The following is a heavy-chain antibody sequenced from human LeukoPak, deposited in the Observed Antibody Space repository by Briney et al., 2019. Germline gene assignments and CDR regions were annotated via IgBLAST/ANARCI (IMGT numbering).Heavy chain of an antibody. CDR3: AREPITMVRGYGMDV. CDR1: GVSISSYY. V-gene: IGHV4-59*01. J-gene: IGHJ6*02. CDR2: IYYSGST. Sequence: SETLSLTCTVSGVSISSYYWSWIRQPPGKGLEWIGYIYYSGSTNYNPSLKSRVTISVDTSKNQFSLKLSSVTAADTAVYYCAREPITMVRGYGMDVWGQGTTVSVSS. D-gene: IGHD3-10*01.